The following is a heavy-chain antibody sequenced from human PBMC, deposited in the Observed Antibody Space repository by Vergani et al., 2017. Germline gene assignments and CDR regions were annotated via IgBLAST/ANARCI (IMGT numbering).Heavy chain of an antibody. CDR3: AKGPRAYCGGDCYSGPPFDY. V-gene: IGHV3-23*04. CDR1: GFTFSSYA. Sequence: EVQLVESGGGLVKPGGSLRLSCAASGFTFSSYAMSWVRQAPGKGLEWVSAISGSGGSTYYADSVKGRFTISRDNSKNTLYLQMNSLRAEDTAVYYCAKGPRAYCGGDCYSGPPFDYWGQGTLVTVSS. D-gene: IGHD2-21*02. CDR2: ISGSGGST. J-gene: IGHJ4*02.